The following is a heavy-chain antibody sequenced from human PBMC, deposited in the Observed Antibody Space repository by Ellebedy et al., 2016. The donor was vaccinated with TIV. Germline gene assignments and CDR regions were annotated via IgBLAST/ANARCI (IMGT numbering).Heavy chain of an antibody. CDR3: ARVREFNWFDP. J-gene: IGHJ5*02. CDR2: IYYSGST. V-gene: IGHV4-59*01. Sequence: MPSETLSLTCTVSGGSISPYYWSWIRQPPGKGLEWIGYIYYSGSTNYHPSLKSRVTISVDTSKNQFSLKLSSVTAADTAVYYCARVREFNWFDPWGQGTLVTVSS. CDR1: GGSISPYY.